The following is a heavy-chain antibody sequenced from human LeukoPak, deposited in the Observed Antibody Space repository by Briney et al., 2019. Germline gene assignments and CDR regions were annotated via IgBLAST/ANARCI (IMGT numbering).Heavy chain of an antibody. CDR3: ARWTDTRGYRRFDY. J-gene: IGHJ4*02. CDR1: GDSISSGSYY. CDR2: IYSSGST. D-gene: IGHD5-18*01. V-gene: IGHV4-61*02. Sequence: PSETLSLTCTVSGDSISSGSYYWSWIRQPTGRGLEWIGRIYSSGSTNYNPSLKSRVTISVDTSKNQLSLKLSSVTAADTAVYYCARWTDTRGYRRFDYWGQGTLVTVSS.